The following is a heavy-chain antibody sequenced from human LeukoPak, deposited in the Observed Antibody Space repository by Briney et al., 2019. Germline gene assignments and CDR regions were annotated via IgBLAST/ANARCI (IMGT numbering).Heavy chain of an antibody. J-gene: IGHJ3*02. V-gene: IGHV1-18*01. CDR2: ISAYNGNT. D-gene: IGHD3-3*01. CDR3: ARGLAPSYDFWSGPSSRAFDI. Sequence: ASVKVSCKASGYTFTSYGISWVQQAPGQGLEWMGWISAYNGNTNYAQKLQGRVTMTTDTSTSTAYMELRSLRSDDTAVYYCARGLAPSYDFWSGPSSRAFDIWGQGTMVTVSP. CDR1: GYTFTSYG.